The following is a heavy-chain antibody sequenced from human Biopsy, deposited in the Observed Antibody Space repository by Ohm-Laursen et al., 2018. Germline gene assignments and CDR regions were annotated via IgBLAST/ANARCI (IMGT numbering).Heavy chain of an antibody. CDR2: IYHGSGT. CDR1: DSSVSHDYF. J-gene: IGHJ4*02. D-gene: IGHD6-19*01. V-gene: IGHV4-38-2*02. Sequence: SETLSLTCSVSDSSVSHDYFWTWIRQPPGKGLEWIGSIYHGSGTSYNPSVETQVTITLDKAKNQFSLNLYSVTAADTAVYYCARGRLRAVARFDYWGQGTLVTVSS. CDR3: ARGRLRAVARFDY.